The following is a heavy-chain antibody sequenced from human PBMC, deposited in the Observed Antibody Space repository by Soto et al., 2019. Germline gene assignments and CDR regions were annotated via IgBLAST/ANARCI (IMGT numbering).Heavy chain of an antibody. CDR1: GGSIISGGYY. D-gene: IGHD6-6*01. Sequence: TSETLSLTCTVSGGSIISGGYYWTWIRQHPGKGLEWIGYNYYSGITYYNPSLKSRVTISLDTSKNQFSLKLSSVTAADTAVYYCARGSSIAGLYYGMDVWGQGTTVTVSS. J-gene: IGHJ6*02. V-gene: IGHV4-31*03. CDR3: ARGSSIAGLYYGMDV. CDR2: NYYSGIT.